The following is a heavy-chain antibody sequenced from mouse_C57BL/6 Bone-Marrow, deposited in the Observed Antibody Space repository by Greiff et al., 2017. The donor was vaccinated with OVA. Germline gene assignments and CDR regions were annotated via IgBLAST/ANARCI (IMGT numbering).Heavy chain of an antibody. CDR3: AREDYYYEEWYFDV. CDR2: IYPRDGST. CDR1: GYTFTSYD. V-gene: IGHV1-85*01. Sequence: VQLQQSGPELVKPGASVKLSCKASGYTFTSYDINWVKQRPGQGLEWIGWIYPRDGSTKYNEKFKGKATLTVDTSSSTTYMELHSLTSEDSAVYFCAREDYYYEEWYFDVWGTGTTVTVSS. D-gene: IGHD1-1*01. J-gene: IGHJ1*03.